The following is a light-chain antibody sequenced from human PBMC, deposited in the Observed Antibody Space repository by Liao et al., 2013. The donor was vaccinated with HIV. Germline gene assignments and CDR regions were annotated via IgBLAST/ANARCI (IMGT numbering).Light chain of an antibody. Sequence: SYELSQPPSVSVSPGQTASITCSGDKLGDKYACWYQQKPGQSPVLVIYEDTKRPAGIPDRFSGSNSGNTATLTISGTQPLDEADYYCQTWHISTLILGGGTKLTVL. CDR1: KLGDKY. J-gene: IGLJ2*01. CDR2: EDT. V-gene: IGLV3-1*01. CDR3: QTWHISTLI.